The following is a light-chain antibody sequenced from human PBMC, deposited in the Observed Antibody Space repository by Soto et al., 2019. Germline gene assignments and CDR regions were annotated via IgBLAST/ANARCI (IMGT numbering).Light chain of an antibody. CDR2: EVS. J-gene: IGLJ2*01. V-gene: IGLV2-18*02. CDR3: SSYTSSSILVV. CDR1: SSDVGSYNR. Sequence: QSVLTQPPSVSGSPGQAVTISCTGTSSDVGSYNRVSWYQQPPGTAPKPMIYEVSNRPSGVPDRFSGSKSGNTASLTISGLPAEDEADYYCSSYTSSSILVVFGGGTKLTVL.